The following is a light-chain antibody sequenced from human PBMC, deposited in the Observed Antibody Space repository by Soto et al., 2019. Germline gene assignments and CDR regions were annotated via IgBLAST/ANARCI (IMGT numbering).Light chain of an antibody. CDR2: GAS. V-gene: IGKV3-20*01. J-gene: IGKJ1*01. CDR1: QSVSSTY. CDR3: QQCGSSPWT. Sequence: EIVLTQSPGTLSLSPGERATLSCRASQSVSSTYLAWYQQKPGQAPRFLIYGASSRATGIPDRFSGGGSGTDFTLTISRVEPEDFAVYYCQQCGSSPWTFGQGTKVEIK.